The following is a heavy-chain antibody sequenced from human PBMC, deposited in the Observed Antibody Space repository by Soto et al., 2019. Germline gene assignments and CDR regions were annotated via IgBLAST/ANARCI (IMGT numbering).Heavy chain of an antibody. CDR3: AMVDVYVTPSPQDV. CDR2: LNTDNGNT. V-gene: IGHV1-18*01. CDR1: GYTFTRYG. D-gene: IGHD3-16*01. Sequence: QVQLVQSGAEVKNPGASVKVSCKASGYTFTRYGIGWARQAPCHAPEWSGVLNTDNGNTNYAQNVQGRVTLTTDTPTSTAYMELRSVRSNDTAIYYCAMVDVYVTPSPQDVWGQGTTVIVSS. J-gene: IGHJ6*02.